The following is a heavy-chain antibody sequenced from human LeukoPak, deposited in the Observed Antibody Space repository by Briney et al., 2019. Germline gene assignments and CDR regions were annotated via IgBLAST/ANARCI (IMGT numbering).Heavy chain of an antibody. CDR3: ARANFLYCSSSTCLFDY. CDR2: INPNDGDT. J-gene: IGHJ4*02. V-gene: IGHV1-2*02. Sequence: ASVKVSCKASGYTFTDYYMHWVRQAPGQGFEWMGWINPNDGDTNYAQKFQGRVTMTGDTSISTAHMEVSRLRSDDTAVYYCARANFLYCSSSTCLFDYWGQGTLVTVSS. CDR1: GYTFTDYY. D-gene: IGHD2-2*01.